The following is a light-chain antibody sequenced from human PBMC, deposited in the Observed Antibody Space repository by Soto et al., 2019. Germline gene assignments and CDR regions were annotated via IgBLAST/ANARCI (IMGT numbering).Light chain of an antibody. Sequence: ENVLTQASGTPSLSSGGKGPLPFTASQSVSSSYLAWYQQKPGQAPRLLIYGASSRATGIPDRFSGSGSGTDFTLTISRLEPEDFAVYYCQQYGSSPRTFGQGTKVDIK. CDR2: GAS. CDR1: QSVSSSY. V-gene: IGKV3-20*01. J-gene: IGKJ1*01. CDR3: QQYGSSPRT.